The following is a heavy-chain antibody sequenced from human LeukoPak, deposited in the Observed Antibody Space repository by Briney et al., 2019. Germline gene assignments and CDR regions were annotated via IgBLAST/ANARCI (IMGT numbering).Heavy chain of an antibody. Sequence: GGSLRLSCAASGFTFSSYSMNWVRQAPGEGLEWVSSISSSSSYTYYADSVKGRFTISRDNAKNSLYLQMNSLRSDDTAVYYCAREGSSGWYEVLFDGYFDYWGQGTLVTVSS. V-gene: IGHV3-21*04. CDR2: ISSSSSYT. J-gene: IGHJ4*02. CDR1: GFTFSSYS. D-gene: IGHD6-19*01. CDR3: AREGSSGWYEVLFDGYFDY.